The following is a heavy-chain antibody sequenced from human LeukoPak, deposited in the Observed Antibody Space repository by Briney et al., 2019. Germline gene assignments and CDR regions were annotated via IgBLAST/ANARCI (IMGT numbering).Heavy chain of an antibody. Sequence: ASVKVSCKASGHTFTSYGISWVRPAPGQGLEWMGWISAYNGNTNYAQKFQGRVTMTTDTPTSTAYMELRSLRSDDTAVYYCARGHCSSTSCYRGVDYWGQGTLVTVSS. J-gene: IGHJ4*02. CDR3: ARGHCSSTSCYRGVDY. CDR2: ISAYNGNT. CDR1: GHTFTSYG. D-gene: IGHD2-2*01. V-gene: IGHV1-18*01.